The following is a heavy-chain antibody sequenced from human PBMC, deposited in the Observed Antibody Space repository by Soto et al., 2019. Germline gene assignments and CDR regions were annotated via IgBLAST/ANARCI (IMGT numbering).Heavy chain of an antibody. CDR2: IYPGDSDT. CDR1: GYSFTSYW. J-gene: IGHJ4*02. Sequence: GESLKISCKGSGYSFTSYWIGWVRQMPGKGLEWMGIIYPGDSDTRYSPSFQGQVTISADKSISTAYLQWSSLKASDTAMYYCARYGPFIAAAGNVDYWGQGTLVTVS. CDR3: ARYGPFIAAAGNVDY. D-gene: IGHD6-13*01. V-gene: IGHV5-51*01.